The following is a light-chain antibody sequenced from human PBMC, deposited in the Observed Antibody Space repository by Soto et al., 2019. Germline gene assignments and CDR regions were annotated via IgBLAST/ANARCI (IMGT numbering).Light chain of an antibody. V-gene: IGKV1-39*01. CDR3: QQNYNTLSIT. J-gene: IGKJ5*01. Sequence: DIQMTQSPSSLSASVGDRVTITCRASESISRHLNWYQQKPGKAPKLLIYAASSLQNGVPSRFRGSGSGTDFTLTISNLQPEDFATYYCQQNYNTLSITFGQGTRLEIK. CDR1: ESISRH. CDR2: AAS.